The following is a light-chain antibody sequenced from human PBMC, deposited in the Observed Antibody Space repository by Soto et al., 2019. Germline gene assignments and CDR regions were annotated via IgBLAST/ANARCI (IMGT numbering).Light chain of an antibody. CDR2: KAS. V-gene: IGKV1-13*02. CDR3: QHYNSYSEA. J-gene: IGKJ1*01. CDR1: QGISSA. Sequence: IQLTQSPSSLSASVGHRVTITCRASQGISSALAWYQQKPGKAPKLLVYKASTLKSGVPSRFSGSGYGTEFNLTISSLQTDDFATYYCQHYNSYSEAFGQGTKVDIK.